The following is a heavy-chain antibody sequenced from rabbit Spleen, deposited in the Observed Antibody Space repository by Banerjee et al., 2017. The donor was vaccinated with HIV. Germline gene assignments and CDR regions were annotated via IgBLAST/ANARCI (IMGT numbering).Heavy chain of an antibody. CDR1: GFPFSNKAV. Sequence: QEQLEESGGGLVKPEGSLTLTCKASGFPFSNKAVMCWVRQAPGKGLEWIACIYAGSSGGTYYASWAKGRFTISKSSSTTVTLQMTSLTVADTATYFCARNGGMLNYELLGPGTLVTVS. D-gene: IGHD6-1*01. CDR3: ARNGGMLNYEL. V-gene: IGHV1S45*01. CDR2: IYAGSSGGT. J-gene: IGHJ4*01.